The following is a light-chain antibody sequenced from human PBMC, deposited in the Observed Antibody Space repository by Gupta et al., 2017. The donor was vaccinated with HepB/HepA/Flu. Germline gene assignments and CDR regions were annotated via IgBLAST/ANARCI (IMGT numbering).Light chain of an antibody. Sequence: SVGDTVTITCRASQTVYKYLHWYQQTPGKAPKVLITSGSTVQSGVPSRFSGSGSGTDFSLTISRRQPEDFATYSCQQSHSTPWTFGQGTNVEMK. J-gene: IGKJ1*01. CDR1: QTVYKY. V-gene: IGKV1-39*01. CDR2: SGS. CDR3: QQSHSTPWT.